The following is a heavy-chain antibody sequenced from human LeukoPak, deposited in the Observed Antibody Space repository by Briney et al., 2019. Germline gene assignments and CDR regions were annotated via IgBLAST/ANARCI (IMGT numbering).Heavy chain of an antibody. J-gene: IGHJ3*02. V-gene: IGHV1-69*05. CDR3: ARVRYCGGDCDSDKKWAFDI. D-gene: IGHD2-21*02. CDR2: IIPIFGTA. CDR1: GGTFSSYA. Sequence: ASVKVSCKASGGTFSSYAISWVRQAPGQGLEWMGRIIPIFGTANYAQKFQGRVTITTDESTSTAYMELSSLRSEDTAVYYCARVRYCGGDCDSDKKWAFDIWGQGTMVTVSS.